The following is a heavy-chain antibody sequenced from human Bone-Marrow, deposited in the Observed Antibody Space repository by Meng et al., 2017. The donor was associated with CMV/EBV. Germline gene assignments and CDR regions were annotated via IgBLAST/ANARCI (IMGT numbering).Heavy chain of an antibody. CDR2: ISSSSSYI. V-gene: IGHV3-21*01. D-gene: IGHD3-10*01. CDR3: ARSRFGELGLPGMDV. Sequence: SGCDFSSNGVNWVRQDPGKGLEWVSSISSSSSYIYYADSVKGRFTISRDNAKNSLYLKMNSLRAEDTAVYYCARSRFGELGLPGMDVWGQGTTVTVSS. CDR1: GCDFSSNG. J-gene: IGHJ6*02.